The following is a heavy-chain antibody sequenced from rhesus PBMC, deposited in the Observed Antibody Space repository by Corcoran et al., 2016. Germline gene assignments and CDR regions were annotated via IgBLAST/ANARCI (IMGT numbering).Heavy chain of an antibody. Sequence: EVQLVESGGGLVQPGGSLRLSCAASGFTFRDYYMSWVRQAPLKVTKWVGFMRNKAKGGTAEYAASVKGRFTISRDDSKSIASLQMNSLKTEDTAVYYCARKLRGYAFDLWGQGLRVTVSS. D-gene: IGHD1-1*01. J-gene: IGHJ3*01. CDR2: MRNKAKGGTA. V-gene: IGHV3S22*01. CDR3: ARKLRGYAFDL. CDR1: GFTFRDYY.